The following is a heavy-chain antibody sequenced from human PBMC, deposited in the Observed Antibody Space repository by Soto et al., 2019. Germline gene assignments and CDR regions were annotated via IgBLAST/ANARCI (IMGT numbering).Heavy chain of an antibody. D-gene: IGHD6-19*01. Sequence: ASVKVSCKASGYTFTGYYMHWVRQAPGQGLEWMGWINPNSGGTNYAQKFQGRVTMTRDTSISTAYMELSRLTSDDTAVYYCARDAIPAIAVAGTRWFDPWGQGTLVTVSS. CDR1: GYTFTGYY. CDR2: INPNSGGT. J-gene: IGHJ5*02. V-gene: IGHV1-2*02. CDR3: ARDAIPAIAVAGTRWFDP.